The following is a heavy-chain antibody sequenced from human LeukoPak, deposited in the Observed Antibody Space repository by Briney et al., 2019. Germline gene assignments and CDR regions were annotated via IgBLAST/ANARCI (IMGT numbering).Heavy chain of an antibody. CDR2: ISSSSNYI. D-gene: IGHD6-19*01. CDR1: GFTFTTYA. CDR3: ALYSSGSEGWFDP. J-gene: IGHJ5*02. Sequence: TGGSLRLSCSASGFTFTTYAMNWVRQAPGKGLEWVSSISSSSNYIYYADSVKGRFTISRDNAKNSLYLQMNSLRAEDTAVYYCALYSSGSEGWFDPWGQGTLVTVSS. V-gene: IGHV3-21*01.